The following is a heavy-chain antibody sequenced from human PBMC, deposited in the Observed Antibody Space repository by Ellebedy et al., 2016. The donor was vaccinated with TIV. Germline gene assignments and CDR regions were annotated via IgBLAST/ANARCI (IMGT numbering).Heavy chain of an antibody. D-gene: IGHD3-10*01. J-gene: IGHJ6*02. V-gene: IGHV1-46*01. CDR2: TNPSDGST. Sequence: AASVKVSCTASGYTFTRYYMHWVRQAPGQGLEWMGLTNPSDGSTSYAQKFQGRVTMTRDTSTNTVSMELSSLRSDDTAVYYCARDRLSGLGGGGVDVWGQGTTVTVSS. CDR3: ARDRLSGLGGGGVDV. CDR1: GYTFTRYY.